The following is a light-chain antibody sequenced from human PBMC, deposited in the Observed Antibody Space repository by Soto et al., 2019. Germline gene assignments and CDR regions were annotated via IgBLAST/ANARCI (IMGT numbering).Light chain of an antibody. Sequence: QSVLTQSPSSSGTPGQRVTMSCSGSTSNIGSKTVNWYRQLPGTHPKLLIYSNDHRPSGVPDRFSGSKSGTSASLAISGLQSEAEADYYCASWDGSLNGYVFGTGTKLTVL. J-gene: IGLJ1*01. CDR3: ASWDGSLNGYV. CDR1: TSNIGSKT. CDR2: SND. V-gene: IGLV1-44*01.